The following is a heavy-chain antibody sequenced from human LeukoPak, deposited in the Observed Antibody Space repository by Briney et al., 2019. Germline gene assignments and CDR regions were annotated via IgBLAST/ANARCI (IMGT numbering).Heavy chain of an antibody. V-gene: IGHV3-23*01. J-gene: IGHJ4*02. CDR2: ISGRGSTT. D-gene: IGHD3-10*01. CDR3: AKVGDYYGSGKYSNFDY. Sequence: GGSLRLSWAAAGFTFSSYAMTWVRQAPGKGLEWVSAISGRGSTTYYTDSVEGGLRIPRDNSNNPLYLQMSSLRADDPAVYYCAKVGDYYGSGKYSNFDYWGQGTLVTVSS. CDR1: GFTFSSYA.